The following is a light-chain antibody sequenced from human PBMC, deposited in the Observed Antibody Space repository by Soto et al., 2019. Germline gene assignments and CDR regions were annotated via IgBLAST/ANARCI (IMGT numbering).Light chain of an antibody. CDR2: DVF. Sequence: DIQMTQSPSSLSASVGDRVTITCQASQDISKYLNWYQQKPGKAPKLLIYDVFNLETGVPSRFSGSGSVTHFTFTISSLQPEDVATYYCQQYESLPTLGGGTKVEIK. CDR3: QQYESLPT. V-gene: IGKV1-33*01. J-gene: IGKJ4*01. CDR1: QDISKY.